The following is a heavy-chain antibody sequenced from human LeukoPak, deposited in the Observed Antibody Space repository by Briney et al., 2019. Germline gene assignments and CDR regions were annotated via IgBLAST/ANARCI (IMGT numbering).Heavy chain of an antibody. J-gene: IGHJ4*02. CDR3: ARHDGSSFIYYIDH. CDR2: ISNSGYNT. D-gene: IGHD1-26*01. Sequence: GGSLRLSCAASGFSVTSCDMSWVRQAPGKGLEWVSTISNSGYNTWYADSVKGRFTISRDNSQNTLSLQMSGLRAEDTALYYCARHDGSSFIYYIDHWGQGALVTVSS. V-gene: IGHV3-23*01. CDR1: GFSVTSCD.